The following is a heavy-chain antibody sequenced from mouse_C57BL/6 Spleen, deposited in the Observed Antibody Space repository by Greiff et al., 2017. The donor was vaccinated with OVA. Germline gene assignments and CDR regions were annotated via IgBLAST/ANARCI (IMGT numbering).Heavy chain of an antibody. Sequence: EVQRVESGPGLVKPSQSLSLTCSVTGYSITSGYYWNWIRQFPGNKLEWMGYISYDGSNNYNPSLKNRISITRDTSKNQFFLKLNSVTTEDTATYYCARSYGNYVGYAMDYWGQGTSVTVSS. J-gene: IGHJ4*01. CDR1: GYSITSGYY. V-gene: IGHV3-6*01. CDR2: ISYDGSN. CDR3: ARSYGNYVGYAMDY. D-gene: IGHD2-1*01.